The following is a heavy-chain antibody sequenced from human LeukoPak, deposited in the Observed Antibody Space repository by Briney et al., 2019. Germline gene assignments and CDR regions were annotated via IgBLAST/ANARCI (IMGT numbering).Heavy chain of an antibody. CDR3: ARHSTTVVTAWYFDL. V-gene: IGHV4-39*01. D-gene: IGHD4-23*01. J-gene: IGHJ2*01. CDR1: GGSISSSSYY. CDR2: IYYSGST. Sequence: SETLSLTCTVSGGSISSSSYYWGWLRQPPGKGLEWIGSIYYSGSTYYNPSLKSRVTISVDTSKNQFSLKLSSVTAADTAVCYCARHSTTVVTAWYFDLWGRGTLVTVSS.